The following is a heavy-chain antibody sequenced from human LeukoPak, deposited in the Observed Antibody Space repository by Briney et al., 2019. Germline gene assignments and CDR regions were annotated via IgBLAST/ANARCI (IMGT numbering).Heavy chain of an antibody. Sequence: ASETLSPTCAVSGDSISTTNYYWGWIRQPPGKGLEWIGIIYYSGITHYNPSLKSRVTILVDTSKNQFSLKLSSVTDADTAVYYCARVRRSLNWFDSWGQGTLVTVSS. V-gene: IGHV4-39*01. CDR2: IYYSGIT. J-gene: IGHJ5*01. CDR3: ARVRRSLNWFDS. D-gene: IGHD3-3*01. CDR1: GDSISTTNYY.